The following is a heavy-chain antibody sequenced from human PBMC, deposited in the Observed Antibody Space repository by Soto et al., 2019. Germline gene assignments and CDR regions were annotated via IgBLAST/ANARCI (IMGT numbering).Heavy chain of an antibody. CDR2: VRNSGST. CDR1: GGSINSDY. V-gene: IGHV4-59*01. Sequence: QVQLQESGPGLVKPSETLSLTCTVSGGSINSDYWSWIRQPPEKGLEWIGYVRNSGSTNYNPSLISRVTISVDTSKNQFSLKLSSVTAADTGVYYCARDLLSGRYGMEVWGQGTTVTVSS. J-gene: IGHJ6*02. CDR3: ARDLLSGRYGMEV. D-gene: IGHD1-26*01.